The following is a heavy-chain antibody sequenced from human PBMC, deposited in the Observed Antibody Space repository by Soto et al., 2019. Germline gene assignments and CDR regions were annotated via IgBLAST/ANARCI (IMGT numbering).Heavy chain of an antibody. J-gene: IGHJ4*02. Sequence: ASVKVSCKASGGTFSSYAITWVRQAPGQRLEWMGGIIPIFGTANYAQKFQGGVRITADESTSTAHMELSSLRSEDTAVYYCARGSGSYRNDCWGQGTLVTVSS. V-gene: IGHV1-69*13. D-gene: IGHD1-26*01. CDR1: GGTFSSYA. CDR2: IIPIFGTA. CDR3: ARGSGSYRNDC.